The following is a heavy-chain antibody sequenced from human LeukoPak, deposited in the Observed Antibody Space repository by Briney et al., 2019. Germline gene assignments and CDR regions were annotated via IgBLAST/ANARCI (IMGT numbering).Heavy chain of an antibody. CDR3: ARDVSSGYYEP. Sequence: GASVKVSCKASGYTFTGYYIHWVRQAPGQGLEWMGWINPYSGDTNYAPKFQGRVTMTRDTSISTAYMELSRLRSDDTALYYCARDVSSGYYEPWGQGTLVTVSS. CDR1: GYTFTGYY. CDR2: INPYSGDT. J-gene: IGHJ5*02. D-gene: IGHD6-19*01. V-gene: IGHV1-2*02.